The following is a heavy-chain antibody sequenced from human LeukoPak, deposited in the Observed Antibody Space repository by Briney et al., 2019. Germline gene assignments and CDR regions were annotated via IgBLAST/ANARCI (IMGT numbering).Heavy chain of an antibody. V-gene: IGHV3-73*01. CDR1: GFTFSGSA. Sequence: TGGSLRLSCAASGFTFSGSAMHWVRQASGKGLEWVGRIRNKANSYATAYAASVKGRFTISRDDSKNTAYLQMNSLKTEDTAVYYCTRADDFWSGYYNPYYFDYWGQGTLVTVSS. CDR3: TRADDFWSGYYNPYYFDY. J-gene: IGHJ4*02. D-gene: IGHD3-3*01. CDR2: IRNKANSYAT.